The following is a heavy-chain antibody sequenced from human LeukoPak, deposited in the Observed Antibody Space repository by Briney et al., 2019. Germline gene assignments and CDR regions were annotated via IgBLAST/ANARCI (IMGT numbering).Heavy chain of an antibody. D-gene: IGHD3-3*01. J-gene: IGHJ4*02. V-gene: IGHV1-18*01. CDR2: ISAYNGNT. CDR3: AKYPLSDFWSGYHYYFDY. Sequence: ASVKVSCKASGYTFISYGISWVRQAPGQGLEWMGWISAYNGNTNYAQKLQGRVTMTTDTSTSTGYMELRGLRSDDTAVYYCAKYPLSDFWSGYHYYFDYWGQGTLVTVSS. CDR1: GYTFISYG.